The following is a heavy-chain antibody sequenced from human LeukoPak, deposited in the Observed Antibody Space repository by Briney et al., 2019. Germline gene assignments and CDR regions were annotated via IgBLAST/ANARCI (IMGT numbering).Heavy chain of an antibody. V-gene: IGHV3-74*01. D-gene: IGHD4-17*01. CDR3: ARGDGDYGYYYYYGMDV. J-gene: IGHJ6*02. CDR1: RFTFSSYW. Sequence: GRSLRLSCAASRFTFSSYWMHWVRQAPGKGLVWVSRINSDGSSTSYADSVKGRFTISRDNAKNTLYLQMNSLRAEDTAVYYCARGDGDYGYYYYYGMDVWGQGTTVTVSS. CDR2: INSDGSST.